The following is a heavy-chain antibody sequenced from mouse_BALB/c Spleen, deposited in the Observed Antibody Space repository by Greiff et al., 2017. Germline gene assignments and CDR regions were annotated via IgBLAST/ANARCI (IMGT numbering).Heavy chain of an antibody. Sequence: VQLQQSGAELMKPGASVKISCKATGYTFSSYWIEWVKQRPGHGLEWIGEILPGSGSTNYNEKFKGKATFTADTSSNTAYMQLSSLTSEDSAVYYCASPAYYRYDGDYWGQGTTLTVSS. CDR1: GYTFSSYW. CDR2: ILPGSGST. D-gene: IGHD2-14*01. CDR3: ASPAYYRYDGDY. J-gene: IGHJ2*01. V-gene: IGHV1-9*01.